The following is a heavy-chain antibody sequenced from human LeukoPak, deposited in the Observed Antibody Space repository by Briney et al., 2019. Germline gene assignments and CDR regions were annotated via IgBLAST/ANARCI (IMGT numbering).Heavy chain of an antibody. J-gene: IGHJ6*02. Sequence: GGSLRLSCAASGFTFSSYAMHWVRQAPGKGLEWVAVISYDGSNKYYADSVKGRFTISRDNSKNTLYLQMNSLRAEDTAVYYCARGPTTFTIFGVVINGMDVWGQGTTVTVSS. V-gene: IGHV3-30-3*01. CDR2: ISYDGSNK. D-gene: IGHD3-3*01. CDR1: GFTFSSYA. CDR3: ARGPTTFTIFGVVINGMDV.